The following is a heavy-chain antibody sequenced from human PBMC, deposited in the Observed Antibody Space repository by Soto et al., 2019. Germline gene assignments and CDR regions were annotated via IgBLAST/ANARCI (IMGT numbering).Heavy chain of an antibody. CDR1: GFSFSDSY. CDR2: ISPRSTFR. Sequence: QVQLVESGGDLVKPGGSLRLSCATSGFSFSDSYMSWIRQAPGKGLEWISYISPRSTFRDYADSVKGRFTISRDSVKNSLYLPMNNLTADDKGVYDCATGGGGGLFDPWAQGSVVTVSS. CDR3: ATGGGGGLFDP. V-gene: IGHV3-11*06. J-gene: IGHJ5*02. D-gene: IGHD2-21*01.